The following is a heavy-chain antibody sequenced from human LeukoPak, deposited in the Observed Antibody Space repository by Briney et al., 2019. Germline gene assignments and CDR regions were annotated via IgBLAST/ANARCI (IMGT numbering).Heavy chain of an antibody. CDR3: ARPITMIVVSDAFDI. V-gene: IGHV4-34*01. D-gene: IGHD3-22*01. Sequence: SETLSLTCAIYGGSFSGYYWSWIRQPPGKGLEWIGEINHSGSTNYNPSLKSRVTISVDTSKNQFSLKLSSVTAADTAVYYCARPITMIVVSDAFDIWGQGTMVTVSS. CDR1: GGSFSGYY. CDR2: INHSGST. J-gene: IGHJ3*02.